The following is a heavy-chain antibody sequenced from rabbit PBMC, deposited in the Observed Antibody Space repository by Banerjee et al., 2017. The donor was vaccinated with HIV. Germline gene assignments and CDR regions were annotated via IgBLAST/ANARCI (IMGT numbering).Heavy chain of an antibody. CDR3: ASGGYSRGWGAVV. CDR2: IDAGSSGST. V-gene: IGHV1S45*01. Sequence: QEQLEETGGGLVQPGGSLTLSCTASGIAFSSNYYMCWVRQAPGKGLEWIACIDAGSSGSTYYPIWAKGRVTSSKPPPTTVTLQMTSLTAADTATYFCASGGYSRGWGAVVWGPGPLVT. CDR1: GIAFSSNYY. J-gene: IGHJ6*01. D-gene: IGHD4-1*01.